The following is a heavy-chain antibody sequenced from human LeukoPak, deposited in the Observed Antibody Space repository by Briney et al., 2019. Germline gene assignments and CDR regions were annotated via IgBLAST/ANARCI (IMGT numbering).Heavy chain of an antibody. CDR3: ARGLHYYDSSGYYSDGSDDAFDI. V-gene: IGHV4-4*07. CDR1: GGSISSYY. CDR2: IYTSGST. Sequence: SETLSLTCTVSGGSISSYYWSWIRQPAGKGLEWIGRIYTSGSTNYNPSLKSRVTMSVDTSKNQFSLKLSSVTAADTAVYYCARGLHYYDSSGYYSDGSDDAFDIWGQGTMVTVSS. J-gene: IGHJ3*02. D-gene: IGHD3-22*01.